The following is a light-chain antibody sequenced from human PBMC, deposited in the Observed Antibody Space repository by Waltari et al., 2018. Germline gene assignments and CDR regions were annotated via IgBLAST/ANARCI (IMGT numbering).Light chain of an antibody. J-gene: IGLJ3*02. V-gene: IGLV1-44*01. Sequence: QSVLTQPPSASVTPGQRVTISCSGSSSNIGSNTVKWYQQLPGTAPKLLIYRNNQRPSGVPDRFSGSKSGTSASLAISGLQSEDETDYYCAAWDDSLNGWVFGGGTKLTVL. CDR1: SSNIGSNT. CDR3: AAWDDSLNGWV. CDR2: RNN.